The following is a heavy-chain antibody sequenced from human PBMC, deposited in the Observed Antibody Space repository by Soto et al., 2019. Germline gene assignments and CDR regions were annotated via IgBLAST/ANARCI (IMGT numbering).Heavy chain of an antibody. D-gene: IGHD4-17*01. CDR3: DHMPRMAYGESTYDF. J-gene: IGHJ4*02. CDR2: LYWDDDR. CDR1: GFSLSTNGVG. Sequence: QITLKESGPTLVKPTQTLTLTCSFSGFSLSTNGVGVGWIRQPPGKDLEWLSVLYWDDDRRYSPSLRSRLTITTDTSNNQVVLTMTNMDPVDTDTYYCDHMPRMAYGESTYDFWGQGTLVTVSS. V-gene: IGHV2-5*02.